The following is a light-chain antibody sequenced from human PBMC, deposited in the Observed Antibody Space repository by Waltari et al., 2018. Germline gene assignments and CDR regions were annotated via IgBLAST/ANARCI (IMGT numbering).Light chain of an antibody. Sequence: DIQMTQSPSSVSASVGDSVTIICRASQGISSWLAWYQQKPGKAPNVLIYAASSLKSGAPSIFCDRGSRTYFSHTISCLQSEDFATYYCKQANSSPLPFGGGNKGEIK. V-gene: IGKV1-12*01. J-gene: IGKJ4*01. CDR1: QGISSW. CDR2: AAS. CDR3: KQANSSPLP.